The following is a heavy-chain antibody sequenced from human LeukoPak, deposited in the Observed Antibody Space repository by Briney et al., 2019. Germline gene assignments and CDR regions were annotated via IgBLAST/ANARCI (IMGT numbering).Heavy chain of an antibody. J-gene: IGHJ6*03. D-gene: IGHD2-2*01. Sequence: GRSLRLSCAASGFTFDDYAVHWVRQATWKGLAWVSRISWNSGSIGYADSVKGRFTVSRDNAKNSLYLQMNSLRAEDTALYYCARDRTGGLVVGYMDFWGKGTTVTVSS. CDR1: GFTFDDYA. V-gene: IGHV3-9*01. CDR2: ISWNSGSI. CDR3: ARDRTGGLVVGYMDF.